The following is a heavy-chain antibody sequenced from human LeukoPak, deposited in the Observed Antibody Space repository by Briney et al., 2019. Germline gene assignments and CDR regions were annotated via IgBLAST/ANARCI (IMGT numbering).Heavy chain of an antibody. CDR1: GGTFSSYA. CDR2: IIPIFGTA. Sequence: GSSVKVSCKASGGTFSSYAISWVRQAPGQGLEWMGRIIPIFGTANYAQKFQGRVTITTDESTSTAYMELSSLRSEDTAVYYCARWGRYCSGGSCDDAFDIWGQGTMVTVSS. D-gene: IGHD2-15*01. V-gene: IGHV1-69*05. CDR3: ARWGRYCSGGSCDDAFDI. J-gene: IGHJ3*02.